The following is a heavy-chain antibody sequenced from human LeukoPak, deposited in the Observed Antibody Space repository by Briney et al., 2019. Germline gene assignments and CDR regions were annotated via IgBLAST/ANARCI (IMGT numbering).Heavy chain of an antibody. J-gene: IGHJ6*02. Sequence: GGSLRLSCAASGFTFSNYAMHWVRQAPGKGLEWVAVISYDGSNEYYADSVKGRFTISRDNSKNTLYLLVNSLRAEDTAVYYCARGGGLDVWGQGATVTVSS. CDR2: ISYDGSNE. D-gene: IGHD3-16*01. V-gene: IGHV3-30-3*01. CDR1: GFTFSNYA. CDR3: ARGGGLDV.